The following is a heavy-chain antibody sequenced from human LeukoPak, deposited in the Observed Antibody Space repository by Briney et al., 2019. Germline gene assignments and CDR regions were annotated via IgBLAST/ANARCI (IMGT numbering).Heavy chain of an antibody. D-gene: IGHD3-22*01. CDR2: IHSDGSTT. V-gene: IGHV3-74*01. CDR1: GFTFSTFR. J-gene: IGHJ4*02. Sequence: GGSLRLSCATSGFTFSTFRMHWVRQVPGKGLVWVSRIHSDGSTTNYADLAKGRFTISRDNAKNTLYLQMNSLRAEDTAVYYCARDRDSRGYSHFDYWGQGTLVTVSS. CDR3: ARDRDSRGYSHFDY.